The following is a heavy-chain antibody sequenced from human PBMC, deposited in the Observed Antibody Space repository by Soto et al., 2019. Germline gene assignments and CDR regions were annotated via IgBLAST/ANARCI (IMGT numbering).Heavy chain of an antibody. Sequence: ASFKVSCKAAAYTFTSYYIHWLRHAPGQGLEWRGIINPSGTTSYAQKFQGRGTMTSDTSTSTVYMELSSLRYEDTAVYYWARSNGYSTRWSGPWGQGTLVTVS. D-gene: IGHD6-13*01. CDR2: INPSGTT. J-gene: IGHJ5*02. V-gene: IGHV1-46*01. CDR1: AYTFTSYY. CDR3: ARSNGYSTRWSGP.